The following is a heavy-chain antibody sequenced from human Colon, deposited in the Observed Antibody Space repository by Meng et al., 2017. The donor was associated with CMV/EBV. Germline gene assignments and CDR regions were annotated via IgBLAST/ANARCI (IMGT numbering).Heavy chain of an antibody. Sequence: GSLKISCAASGFTFNNYGLHWVRQAPGKGLEWVAFIWSDGSNKYYVDSVKGRFTISRDNSKNTLYLQMNTLRPEDTAVYYCVKDTRGNNGKWYFGGLDYWGQGTLVTVSS. V-gene: IGHV3-30*02. D-gene: IGHD2-15*01. CDR3: VKDTRGNNGKWYFGGLDY. J-gene: IGHJ4*02. CDR1: GFTFNNYG. CDR2: IWSDGSNK.